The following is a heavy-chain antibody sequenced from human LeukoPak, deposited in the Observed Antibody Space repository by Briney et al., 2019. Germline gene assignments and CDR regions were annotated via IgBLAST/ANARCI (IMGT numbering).Heavy chain of an antibody. Sequence: ASETLSLTCTVSGGSISSYYWSWIRPPPGKGLECSGYIYYSGSTNYNPSLKSRVTISVDTSKNQFSLKLSSVTAADTAVYYCARYRNYYGSGSYYSRFDYWGQGTLVTVSS. CDR3: ARYRNYYGSGSYYSRFDY. J-gene: IGHJ4*02. V-gene: IGHV4-59*01. CDR1: GGSISSYY. D-gene: IGHD3-10*01. CDR2: IYYSGST.